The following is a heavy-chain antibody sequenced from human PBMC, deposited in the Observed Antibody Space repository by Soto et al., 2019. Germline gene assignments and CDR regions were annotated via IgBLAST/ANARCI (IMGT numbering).Heavy chain of an antibody. CDR3: ARERVVLVRAAVRVWDEYQYYGLDV. Sequence: QVQLQESGPGLVKPSQTLSLTCTVSGGSISSGGYYWSWIRQHPGKGLEWIGKVSHSGGTSYNPSLRSRVTVSADTSKNQFSLRLTSVTAADTAVYYCARERVVLVRAAVRVWDEYQYYGLDVWGQGTTVTVSS. CDR2: VSHSGGT. V-gene: IGHV4-31*03. J-gene: IGHJ6*02. D-gene: IGHD2-2*02. CDR1: GGSISSGGYY.